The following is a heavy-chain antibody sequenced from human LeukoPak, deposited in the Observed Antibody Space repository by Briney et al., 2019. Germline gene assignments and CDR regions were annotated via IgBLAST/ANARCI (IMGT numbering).Heavy chain of an antibody. Sequence: SETLSLTCTVSGGSISSGSYYWSWIRQPAGKGLEWIGRIYTSGGTNYNPSLKSRVTISVDTSKNQFSLKLSSVTAADTAVYYCAREPVGYYGSGSYYNVGWFDPWGQGTLVTVSS. J-gene: IGHJ5*02. D-gene: IGHD3-10*01. CDR3: AREPVGYYGSGSYYNVGWFDP. V-gene: IGHV4-61*02. CDR1: GGSISSGSYY. CDR2: IYTSGGT.